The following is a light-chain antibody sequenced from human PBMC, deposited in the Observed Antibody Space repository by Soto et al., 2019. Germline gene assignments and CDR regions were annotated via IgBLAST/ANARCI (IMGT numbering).Light chain of an antibody. V-gene: IGLV2-14*01. Sequence: QSALPQPASVSGSPGQSITIACTGTSSDVGGYNYVSWYQQHPGKAPKLMIYEVSNRPSWVSNRFSGSKSGNTASLTISGLQAEDDADYYCSSYTSSSTLYVFGTGTKVTVL. J-gene: IGLJ1*01. CDR3: SSYTSSSTLYV. CDR1: SSDVGGYNY. CDR2: EVS.